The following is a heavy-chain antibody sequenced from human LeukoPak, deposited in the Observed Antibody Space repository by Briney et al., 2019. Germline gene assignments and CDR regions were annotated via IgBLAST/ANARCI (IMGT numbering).Heavy chain of an antibody. CDR2: ISSSSRSYI. CDR1: GFTFSSYS. Sequence: GRSLRLSCAASGFTFSSYSMNWVRQAPGKGLEWVSSISSSSRSYIYYADSVKGRFTISRDNAKNSLYLQMNSLRAEDTAVYYCAREHSGYDFPGRDYYYMDVWGKGTTVTVSS. D-gene: IGHD5-12*01. CDR3: AREHSGYDFPGRDYYYMDV. V-gene: IGHV3-21*01. J-gene: IGHJ6*03.